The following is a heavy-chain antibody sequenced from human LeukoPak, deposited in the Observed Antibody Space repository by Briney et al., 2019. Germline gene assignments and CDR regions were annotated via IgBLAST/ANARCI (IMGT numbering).Heavy chain of an antibody. CDR1: GGSISRYY. CDR3: ARQGYCSGGSCYDWFDP. D-gene: IGHD2-15*01. Sequence: SETLSLTCIDSGGSISRYYWSWIRQPAGKGLECIGRLYPRGSTNYNPSLKSRAAMSVDTSKSQYSLKLSSVTAADTAVYDCARQGYCSGGSCYDWFDPWGQGSLVTVSS. J-gene: IGHJ5*02. CDR2: LYPRGST. V-gene: IGHV4-4*07.